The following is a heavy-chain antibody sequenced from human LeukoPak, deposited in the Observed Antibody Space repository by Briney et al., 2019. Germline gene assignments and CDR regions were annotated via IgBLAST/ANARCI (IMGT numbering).Heavy chain of an antibody. D-gene: IGHD4-17*01. CDR1: GGSISSGGYY. CDR3: ARHVKEQYGDYVDY. CDR2: IYYSGST. Sequence: SQTLSLTCTVSGGSISSGGYYWSWIRQHPGKGLEWIGYIYYSGSTYYNPSLKSRVTISVDTSKNQFSLKLSSVTAADTAVYYCARHVKEQYGDYVDYWGQGTLVTVSS. V-gene: IGHV4-31*03. J-gene: IGHJ4*02.